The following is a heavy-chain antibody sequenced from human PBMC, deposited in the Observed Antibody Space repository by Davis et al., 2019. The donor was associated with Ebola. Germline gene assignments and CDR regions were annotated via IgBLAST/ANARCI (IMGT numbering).Heavy chain of an antibody. CDR1: GFSFSDYA. D-gene: IGHD2-15*01. CDR2: ISKDGSNT. J-gene: IGHJ4*02. V-gene: IGHV3-30-3*01. Sequence: PGGSLRLSCAASGFSFSDYAVHWVRQAPGQGLEWVTFISKDGSNTDYAHSAKGRFTVSRDNSKNTLYLQMNRLRAEDTAVYYCVKDGIVGGYCSGGSCLVHKEGGQGTLVTVSS. CDR3: VKDGIVGGYCSGGSCLVHKE.